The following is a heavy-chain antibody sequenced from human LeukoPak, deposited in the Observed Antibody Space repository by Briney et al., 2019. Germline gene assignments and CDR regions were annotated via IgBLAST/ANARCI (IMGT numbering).Heavy chain of an antibody. CDR2: VRPGDGPT. D-gene: IGHD2-2*01. Sequence: GGSLRLSCAASGFSFSIHGMGWVRRAPGKGLEWVSHVRPGDGPTTYAESVKGRFTISRDNSKNTLYLQMNSLRAEDTAVYYCANFEASLGYCSSTSCFGGAFDIWGQGTMVTASS. V-gene: IGHV3-23*01. J-gene: IGHJ3*02. CDR1: GFSFSIHG. CDR3: ANFEASLGYCSSTSCFGGAFDI.